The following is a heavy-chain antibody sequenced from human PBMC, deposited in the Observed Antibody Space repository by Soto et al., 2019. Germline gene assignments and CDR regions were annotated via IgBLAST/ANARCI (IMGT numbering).Heavy chain of an antibody. Sequence: PSETLSLTCTVSGGSISSGGYYWSWIRQHPGKGLEWIGYIYYSGSTYYNPSLKSRVTISVDTSKNQFSLKLSSVTAADTAVYYCARGHYCDSSPFSWFDPWGQGTLVTVSS. J-gene: IGHJ5*02. CDR3: ARGHYCDSSPFSWFDP. V-gene: IGHV4-31*03. CDR1: GGSISSGGYY. D-gene: IGHD3-22*01. CDR2: IYYSGST.